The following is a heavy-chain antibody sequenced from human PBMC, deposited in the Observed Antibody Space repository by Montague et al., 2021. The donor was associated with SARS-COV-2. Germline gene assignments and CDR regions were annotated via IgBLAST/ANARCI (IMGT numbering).Heavy chain of an antibody. D-gene: IGHD6-19*01. Sequence: SLRLSCAASGFTFSSHDMHWVRPSPGNGLQWVSAIGTAGDTYYECSVXGRFTISRDNSKNTLYLQMNSLRAEDTAVYYCARVFSSSGLWFDPWGQGTLVTVSS. CDR2: IGTAGDT. V-gene: IGHV3-13*01. J-gene: IGHJ5*02. CDR3: ARVFSSSGLWFDP. CDR1: GFTFSSHD.